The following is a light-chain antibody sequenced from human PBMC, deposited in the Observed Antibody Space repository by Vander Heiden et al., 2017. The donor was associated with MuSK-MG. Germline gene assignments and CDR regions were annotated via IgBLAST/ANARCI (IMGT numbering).Light chain of an antibody. CDR3: QQYGSSPPWT. V-gene: IGKV3-20*01. Sequence: EIVLTQSPGPLSLSPGEGAALSCRASQRMSSSYLAWYQQKPGQAPRLLIYGAAIRATGSPDRFSGSGSGTDFTLTSSRLEPEDFAVYYCQQYGSSPPWTFGQGTKVEIK. J-gene: IGKJ1*01. CDR1: QRMSSSY. CDR2: GAA.